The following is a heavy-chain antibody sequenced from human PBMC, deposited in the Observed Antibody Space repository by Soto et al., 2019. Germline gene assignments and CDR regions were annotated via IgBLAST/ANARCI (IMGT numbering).Heavy chain of an antibody. J-gene: IGHJ6*03. D-gene: IGHD3-10*01. CDR1: GFTFSSYA. CDR2: ISSNGGST. V-gene: IGHV3-64*01. Sequence: GGSLRLSCAASGFTFSSYAMHWVRQAPGKGLEYVSAISSNGGSTYYANSVKGRFTISRDNSKNTLYLQMGSLRAEDMAVYYCARVGSGSSYYYYYMDVWGKGTTVTVSS. CDR3: ARVGSGSSYYYYYMDV.